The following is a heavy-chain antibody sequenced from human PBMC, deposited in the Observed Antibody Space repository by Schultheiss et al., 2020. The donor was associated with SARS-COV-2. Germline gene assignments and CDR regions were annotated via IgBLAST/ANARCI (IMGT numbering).Heavy chain of an antibody. Sequence: GESLKISCKGSGYSFTSYYMHWVRQAPGQGLEWMGIIIPSGGSTTYAQKFQGRVTMTRDTSTSTVYMELSSLRSEDTAVYYCARGGGNWFDPWGQGTLVTVSS. CDR1: GYSFTSYY. CDR2: IIPSGGST. CDR3: ARGGGNWFDP. D-gene: IGHD3-16*01. V-gene: IGHV1-46*01. J-gene: IGHJ5*02.